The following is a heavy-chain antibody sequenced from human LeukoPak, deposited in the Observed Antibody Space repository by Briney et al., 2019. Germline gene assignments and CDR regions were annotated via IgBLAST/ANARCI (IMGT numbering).Heavy chain of an antibody. CDR3: AYSGSYGHLGY. CDR1: GGSISSNAYY. V-gene: IGHV4-39*01. CDR2: IYSSVST. D-gene: IGHD1-26*01. Sequence: SETLSLTCTVSGGSISSNAYYWAWIRQPPGKGLEWIGSIYSSVSTYYNPSLKSRVTISVDTSKNQFSPRLSSVTAADTALYYCAYSGSYGHLGYWGQGTLVTVSS. J-gene: IGHJ4*02.